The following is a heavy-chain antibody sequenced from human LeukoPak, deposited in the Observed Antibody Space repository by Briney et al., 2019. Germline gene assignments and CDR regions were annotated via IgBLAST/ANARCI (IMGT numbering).Heavy chain of an antibody. Sequence: PGGSLRLSCTASGFTFSSYSMNWVRQAPGKGLEWVSSISSSSSYIYYADSVKGRLTISRDNAKNSLYLQMNSLRAEDTALYYCARDHGTGWFDPWGQGILVTVSS. CDR1: GFTFSSYS. V-gene: IGHV3-21*04. D-gene: IGHD1-14*01. CDR2: ISSSSSYI. J-gene: IGHJ5*02. CDR3: ARDHGTGWFDP.